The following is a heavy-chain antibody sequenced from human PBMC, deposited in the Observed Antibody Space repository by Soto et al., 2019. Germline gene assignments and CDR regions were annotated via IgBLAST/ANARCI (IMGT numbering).Heavy chain of an antibody. D-gene: IGHD1-26*01. CDR1: GFTVSSNY. V-gene: IGHV3-66*01. Sequence: RGSLRLSCAASGFTVSSNYMSWVRQAPGKGLEWVSLIYSGGSTYYADSVKGRFTISRDNSKNTLYLQMNSLGAEDTAVYYCARDFVVGGPTINYYYGMDVWGQGTTVTVSS. J-gene: IGHJ6*02. CDR3: ARDFVVGGPTINYYYGMDV. CDR2: IYSGGST.